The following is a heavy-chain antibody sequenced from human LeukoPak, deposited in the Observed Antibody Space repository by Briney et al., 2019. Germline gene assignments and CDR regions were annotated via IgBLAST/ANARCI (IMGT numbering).Heavy chain of an antibody. D-gene: IGHD2-15*01. V-gene: IGHV3-48*03. CDR1: GFTFSTYE. CDR2: ISSSGTTI. Sequence: QPGGSLRLSCAASGFTFSTYETNWVRQAPGKGLEWVSYISSSGTTIYYAASVKGRFTISRDNAKNSLYLQINSLRAEDTAVYYCARPACSAGSCYGNFQHWGQGTVVTVSS. CDR3: ARPACSAGSCYGNFQH. J-gene: IGHJ1*01.